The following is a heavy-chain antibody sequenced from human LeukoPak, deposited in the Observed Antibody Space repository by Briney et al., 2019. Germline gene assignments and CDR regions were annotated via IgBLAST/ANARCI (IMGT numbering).Heavy chain of an antibody. V-gene: IGHV3-23*01. CDR3: AKFSPYGGNSY. Sequence: PGGSLRLSCGASGFTFSSYAMSWVRQAPGKGLEWVSAISGSGSNTYYADSVKGGFTVSRDNSKDTLYLQMNSLRVEDTAVYYCAKFSPYGGNSYWGQGTLVTVSS. D-gene: IGHD4-23*01. CDR2: ISGSGSNT. J-gene: IGHJ4*02. CDR1: GFTFSSYA.